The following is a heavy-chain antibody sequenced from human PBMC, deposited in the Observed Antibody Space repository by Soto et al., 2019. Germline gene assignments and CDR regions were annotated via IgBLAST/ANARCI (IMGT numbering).Heavy chain of an antibody. J-gene: IGHJ5*02. D-gene: IGHD1-1*01. CDR1: GGSISSYY. Sequence: SETLSLTCTVSGGSISSYYWSWIRQPPGKGLEWIGYIYYSGSTNYNPSLKSRVTISVDTSKNQFSLKLSSVTAADTAVYYCARDIGLEPRWLDPWGQGTLVPVS. CDR3: ARDIGLEPRWLDP. V-gene: IGHV4-59*01. CDR2: IYYSGST.